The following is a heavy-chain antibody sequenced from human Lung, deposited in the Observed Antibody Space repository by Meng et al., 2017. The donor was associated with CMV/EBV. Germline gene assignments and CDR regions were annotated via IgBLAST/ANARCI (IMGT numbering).Heavy chain of an antibody. V-gene: IGHV3-7*01. Sequence: ESLKISXAASGFTFSSYWMSWVRQAPGKGLEWVANIKQDGSEKYYVDSVKGRFTISRDNAKNSLYLQMNSLRAEDTAVYYCARRGGYCSTTSCYRLYYYHGMDVWGQGTTVTVSS. D-gene: IGHD2-2*01. J-gene: IGHJ6*02. CDR2: IKQDGSEK. CDR3: ARRGGYCSTTSCYRLYYYHGMDV. CDR1: GFTFSSYW.